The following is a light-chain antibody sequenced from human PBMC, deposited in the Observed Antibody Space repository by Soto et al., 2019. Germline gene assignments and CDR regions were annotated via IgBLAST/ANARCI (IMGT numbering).Light chain of an antibody. J-gene: IGKJ1*01. CDR1: QSVTSSY. CDR3: QQYGSSPWT. Sequence: EIVLTQSPGTLSLSPGERDTLSCRASQSVTSSYLAWYQQKPGQAPRLLIYGASSRATGIPDRFSGSGSETDFTVTISRLEPEDFAVYYCQQYGSSPWTFGQGTKV. CDR2: GAS. V-gene: IGKV3-20*01.